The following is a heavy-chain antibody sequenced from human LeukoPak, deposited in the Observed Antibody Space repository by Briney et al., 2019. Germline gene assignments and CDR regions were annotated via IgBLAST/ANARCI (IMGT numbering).Heavy chain of an antibody. Sequence: PGGSLRLSCAASGFTFSSYSIHWVRQAPGKGLEWVAVIWYDGSNKYYADSVKGRFTISRDNSKNTPYLRMNSLRAEDTAVYYCAREFMGGRIDYWGQGTLVTVSS. J-gene: IGHJ4*02. CDR2: IWYDGSNK. CDR1: GFTFSSYS. D-gene: IGHD3-16*01. V-gene: IGHV3-33*08. CDR3: AREFMGGRIDY.